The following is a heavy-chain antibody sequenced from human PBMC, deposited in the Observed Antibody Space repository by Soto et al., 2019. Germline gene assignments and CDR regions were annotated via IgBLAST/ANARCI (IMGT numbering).Heavy chain of an antibody. D-gene: IGHD3-3*01. CDR3: ARGVDSWSGYLF. V-gene: IGHV4-4*07. Sequence: PSETLSLTCTVSGGSISSYYWSWIRQPAGKGLEWIGRIYTSGSTNYNPSLKSRVSLSVDTSTKQFSLKLTSMTAADRGVYYCARGVDSWSGYLFWGQGTPVTVSS. J-gene: IGHJ4*02. CDR1: GGSISSYY. CDR2: IYTSGST.